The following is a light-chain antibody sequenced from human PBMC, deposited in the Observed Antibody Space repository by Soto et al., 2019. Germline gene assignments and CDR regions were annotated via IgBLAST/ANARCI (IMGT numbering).Light chain of an antibody. CDR3: QQYNNWPET. Sequence: ERVMTQSPATLSVSPGERATLSCRASQSVSSNLAWYQQKPGQAPRLLIYGASTRATGIPARFSGSGSGTEFTLTISSLQSEDFAVYYCQQYNNWPETFGQGT. V-gene: IGKV3-15*01. CDR2: GAS. CDR1: QSVSSN. J-gene: IGKJ1*01.